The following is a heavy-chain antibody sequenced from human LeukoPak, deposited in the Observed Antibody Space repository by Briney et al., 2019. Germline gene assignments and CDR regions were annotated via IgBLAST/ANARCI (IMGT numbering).Heavy chain of an antibody. D-gene: IGHD2-8*01. CDR3: ARDSLVLMAYANYYYGMDV. CDR2: IYTSGST. CDR1: GGSISSYY. V-gene: IGHV4-4*07. J-gene: IGHJ6*02. Sequence: SETLSLTCTVSGGSISSYYWSWIRQPAGKGLEWIGRIYTSGSTNYNPSLKSRVTMSVDTSKNQFSLKLSSVTAADTAVYYCARDSLVLMAYANYYYGMDVWGQGTTVTVSS.